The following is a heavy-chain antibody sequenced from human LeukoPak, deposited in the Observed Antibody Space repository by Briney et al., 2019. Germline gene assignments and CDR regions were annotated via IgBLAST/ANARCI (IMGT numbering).Heavy chain of an antibody. J-gene: IGHJ4*02. D-gene: IGHD3-22*01. Sequence: SETLSLTCTVSGGSISSGDYYWSWIRQPPGKGLEWIGYIYYSGSTYYNPSLKSRVTISVDTSKNQFSLKLSSVTAADTAVYYCARLPLTNYYDSSGYPPFDYWGQGTLVTVSS. CDR2: IYYSGST. V-gene: IGHV4-30-4*01. CDR1: GGSISSGDYY. CDR3: ARLPLTNYYDSSGYPPFDY.